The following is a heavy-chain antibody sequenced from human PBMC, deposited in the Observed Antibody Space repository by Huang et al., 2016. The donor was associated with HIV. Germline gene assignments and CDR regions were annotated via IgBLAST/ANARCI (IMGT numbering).Heavy chain of an antibody. V-gene: IGHV4-39*01. J-gene: IGHJ5*02. CDR3: ARHRYCTGGSCYSGNNWFDP. D-gene: IGHD2-15*01. Sequence: QLQLQRSGPGLVKPSETLSLTCTVFGGSISSGSYYWGWIRQPPGKGLAWIGSIYYRWSTHYNPYPSLTSRVTISVDTSKKQCSLRLSSVTAADTAGYYCARHRYCTGGSCYSGNNWFDPWGQGTLVTVSS. CDR2: IYYRWST. CDR1: GGSISSGSYY.